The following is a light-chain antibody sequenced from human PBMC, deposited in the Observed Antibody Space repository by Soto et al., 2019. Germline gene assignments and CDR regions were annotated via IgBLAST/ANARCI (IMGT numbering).Light chain of an antibody. CDR3: AARNDSLNGPV. Sequence: QLVLTQPPSASGTPGQRVTISCSGGSSNIGSHTVNWYQHLPGTAPKLLIYSNNQRPSGVPVRFSDSVSGTSASLAISGLQSEDEADYYCAARNDSLNGPVFGGGTKLTVL. J-gene: IGLJ3*02. V-gene: IGLV1-44*01. CDR1: SSNIGSHT. CDR2: SNN.